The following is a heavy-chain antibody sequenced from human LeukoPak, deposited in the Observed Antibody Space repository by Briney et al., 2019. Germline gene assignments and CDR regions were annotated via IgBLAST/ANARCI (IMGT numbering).Heavy chain of an antibody. CDR1: GFTVNNNY. D-gene: IGHD3-16*01. Sequence: GGSLRLSCVASGFTVNNNYMNWVRQGPGKGLEWVSVISSGGSTYYADSVTGRLTISRDNSKNTLYLQMNSLRVEDTAVYYCATDRAWGGFDYWGLGTLVTVSS. CDR3: ATDRAWGGFDY. V-gene: IGHV3-53*01. CDR2: ISSGGST. J-gene: IGHJ4*02.